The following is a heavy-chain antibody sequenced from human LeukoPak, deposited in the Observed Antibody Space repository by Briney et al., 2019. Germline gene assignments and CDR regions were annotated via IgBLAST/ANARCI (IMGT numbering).Heavy chain of an antibody. D-gene: IGHD3-22*01. CDR1: GGSISSGGYY. Sequence: SQTLSLTCTVSGGSISSGGYYWSWIRQHPGKGLEWIGYIYYSGSTHYNPSLKSRVTISVDTSKNQFSLKLSSVTAADTAVYYCARVFDGPITMIVVEGDAFDIWGQGTMVTVSS. CDR2: IYYSGST. V-gene: IGHV4-31*03. J-gene: IGHJ3*02. CDR3: ARVFDGPITMIVVEGDAFDI.